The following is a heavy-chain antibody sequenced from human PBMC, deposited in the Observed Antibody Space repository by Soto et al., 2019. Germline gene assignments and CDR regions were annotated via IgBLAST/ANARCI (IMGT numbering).Heavy chain of an antibody. Sequence: ASVKVSCKVSGYTLTELSMHWVRQAPGKGLEWMGGFDPEDGETIYAQKFQGRVTMTGDTSTDTAYMKLSSLISEDTAVYYCATSGTAAGIFQGYYYMDVWGKGTTVTVSS. D-gene: IGHD6-13*01. V-gene: IGHV1-24*01. J-gene: IGHJ6*03. CDR3: ATSGTAAGIFQGYYYMDV. CDR2: FDPEDGET. CDR1: GYTLTELS.